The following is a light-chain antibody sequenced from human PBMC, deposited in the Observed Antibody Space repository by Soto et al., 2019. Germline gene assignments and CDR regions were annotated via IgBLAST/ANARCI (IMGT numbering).Light chain of an antibody. CDR2: EVS. Sequence: QSVLTQPASVSGSPGQSITIPCTGTSSDVGGYNYVSWYQQYPGKAPRLLIYEVSNRPPGVSSRFSGSKSGSTASLTISGLQTEDEADYYCFSYAGTSSSYVFGTGTKVTVL. CDR3: FSYAGTSSSYV. V-gene: IGLV2-14*01. CDR1: SSDVGGYNY. J-gene: IGLJ1*01.